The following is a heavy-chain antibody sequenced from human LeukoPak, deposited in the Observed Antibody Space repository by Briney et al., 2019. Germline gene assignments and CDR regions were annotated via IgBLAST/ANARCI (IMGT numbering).Heavy chain of an antibody. CDR3: AKAYTIFGVVIHLKPLDY. CDR1: GFTFRSYA. V-gene: IGHV3-30*02. J-gene: IGHJ4*02. Sequence: GGSLRLSCVASGFTFRSYAMHWVRQAPGKGLEWVAFIQYDGSNKYYADSVKGRFTISRDNSKNTLYLQMNSLRAEDTAVYYCAKAYTIFGVVIHLKPLDYWGQGTLVTVSS. D-gene: IGHD3-3*01. CDR2: IQYDGSNK.